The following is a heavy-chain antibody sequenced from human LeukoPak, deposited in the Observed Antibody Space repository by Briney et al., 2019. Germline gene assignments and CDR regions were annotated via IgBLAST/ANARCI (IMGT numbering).Heavy chain of an antibody. CDR1: GFNFTDSY. V-gene: IGHV1-2*02. Sequence: ASVKVSCKASGFNFTDSYMHWVRQAPGQGLEWMGWTNPNSGGTNYAQKFQGRVTMTRDTSISTAYMELSRLRSDDTAVYYCARDTDYYGSGSRNDYWGQGTLVTVSS. CDR2: TNPNSGGT. CDR3: ARDTDYYGSGSRNDY. D-gene: IGHD3-10*01. J-gene: IGHJ4*02.